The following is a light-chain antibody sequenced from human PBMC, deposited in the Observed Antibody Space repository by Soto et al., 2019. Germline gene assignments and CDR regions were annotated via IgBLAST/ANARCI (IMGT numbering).Light chain of an antibody. V-gene: IGKV3-15*01. CDR2: YAS. CDR3: QHYSNWPPT. J-gene: IGKJ3*01. Sequence: EVVMTQSPATLSVSPGERVTLSCRASESVHRNLAWYQQKPGQGPSLLIYYASTRATGVPDRFTGSRSGTEFTLTISSLQSEDFGVYHCQHYSNWPPTFGPGPKVEIK. CDR1: ESVHRN.